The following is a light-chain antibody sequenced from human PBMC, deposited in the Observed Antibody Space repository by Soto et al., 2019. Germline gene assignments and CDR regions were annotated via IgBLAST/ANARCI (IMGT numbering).Light chain of an antibody. CDR2: AAS. V-gene: IGKV1-27*01. J-gene: IGKJ5*01. CDR1: QGISNY. CDR3: QNYGSAPIT. Sequence: VNRISITCRASQGISNYLAWYQQKPGKVPKVLIYAASTLQPGVPSRFSGSGSGTDFTLTINSLQPDDIVPYCCQNYGSAPITCCEATRLEVK.